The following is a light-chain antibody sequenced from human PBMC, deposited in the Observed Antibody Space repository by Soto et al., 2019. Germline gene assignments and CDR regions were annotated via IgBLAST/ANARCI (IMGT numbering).Light chain of an antibody. CDR2: GKR. CDR1: RFNIGADYD. Sequence: QSVLTQPPSVSGAPGQTVTISCTGSRFNIGADYDVNWYQQFPGTAPKLLISSGKRSRPSGVPDRFSASRSDTSASLAITGLQAEDEADYYCQSYDGGLSGWVFGGGTKVTVL. CDR3: QSYDGGLSGWV. V-gene: IGLV1-40*01. J-gene: IGLJ3*02.